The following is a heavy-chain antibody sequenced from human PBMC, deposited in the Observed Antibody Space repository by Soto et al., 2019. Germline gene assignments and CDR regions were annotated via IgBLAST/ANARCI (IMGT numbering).Heavy chain of an antibody. D-gene: IGHD6-19*01. V-gene: IGHV3-49*03. CDR2: IRSKAYGGTT. Sequence: GGSLRLSCTASGFTFGDYAMSWFRQAPGKGLEWVGFIRSKAYGGTTEYAASVKGRFTISRDDSKSIAYLQMNSLKTEDTAVYYCTRDPGWGPDRNRHDYWGQGTLVTVSS. CDR1: GFTFGDYA. J-gene: IGHJ4*02. CDR3: TRDPGWGPDRNRHDY.